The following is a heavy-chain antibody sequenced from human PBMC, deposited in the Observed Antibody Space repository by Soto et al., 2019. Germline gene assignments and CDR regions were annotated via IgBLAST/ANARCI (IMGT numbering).Heavy chain of an antibody. CDR3: AINRYGGYDFDY. CDR1: SGSITSSNW. J-gene: IGHJ4*02. D-gene: IGHD5-12*01. CDR2: DSHSGST. Sequence: QVQLQESGPGLVKPSGTLSLTCAVSSGSITSSNWWSWVRQPPGKGLEWIGEDSHSGSTNYIPSLKSRVTISVDKSRNQFSLRLNSVTAADTAVYYCAINRYGGYDFDYWGQGTLVTVSS. V-gene: IGHV4-4*02.